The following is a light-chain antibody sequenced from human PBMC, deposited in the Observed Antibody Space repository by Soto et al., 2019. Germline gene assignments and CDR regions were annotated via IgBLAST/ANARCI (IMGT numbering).Light chain of an antibody. J-gene: IGKJ3*01. CDR3: QQRYSMPLT. V-gene: IGKV1-39*01. CDR1: QSISSH. Sequence: DTQMSQSPSSLSASVGDRVTITCRASQSISSHLNWYQQKPGKAPQLLIYEASSLQGGVPSRFSGSGSGTDFTLTISRLQADDFAIYYCQQRYSMPLTFGPG. CDR2: EAS.